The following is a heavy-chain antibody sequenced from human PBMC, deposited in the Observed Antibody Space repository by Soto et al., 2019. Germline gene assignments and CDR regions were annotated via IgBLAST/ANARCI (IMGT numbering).Heavy chain of an antibody. CDR2: IYYSGST. CDR1: GGSISSGGYY. J-gene: IGHJ4*02. Sequence: PSETLSLTCTVSGGSISSGGYYWSWIRQHPGKGLEWIGYIYYSGSTYYNPSLKSRVTKSVDTSKNQFSLKLSSVTAADTAVYYCAREIGAAAGSFDYWGQGTLVTVSS. CDR3: AREIGAAAGSFDY. D-gene: IGHD6-13*01. V-gene: IGHV4-31*03.